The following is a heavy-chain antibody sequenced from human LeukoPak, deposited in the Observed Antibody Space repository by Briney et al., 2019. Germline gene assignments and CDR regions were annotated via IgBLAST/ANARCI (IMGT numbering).Heavy chain of an antibody. CDR2: IYFSGRT. Sequence: KPSETLSLTCTVSGGSISSYYWSWIRQPPGKGLEWIGSIYFSGRTYYNMSLKSRVTISIDTSKNQFSLKVNSVTAADTAVYYCARDNPYGSGTDYWGQGTLVTVSS. J-gene: IGHJ4*02. CDR1: GGSISSYY. V-gene: IGHV4-59*12. D-gene: IGHD3-10*01. CDR3: ARDNPYGSGTDY.